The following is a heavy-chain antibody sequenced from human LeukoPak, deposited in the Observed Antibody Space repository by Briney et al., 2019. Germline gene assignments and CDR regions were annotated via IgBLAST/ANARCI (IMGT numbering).Heavy chain of an antibody. Sequence: ASVKVSCKASGYTFTSYYMHWVRQAPGQGLEWMGIINPSGGSTSYAQKFQGRVTMTGDTSTSTVYMELSSLRSEDTAVYYCASEANWGPSPGLKEYYYMDVWGKGTTVTVPS. CDR1: GYTFTSYY. CDR3: ASEANWGPSPGLKEYYYMDV. D-gene: IGHD7-27*01. J-gene: IGHJ6*03. V-gene: IGHV1-46*01. CDR2: INPSGGST.